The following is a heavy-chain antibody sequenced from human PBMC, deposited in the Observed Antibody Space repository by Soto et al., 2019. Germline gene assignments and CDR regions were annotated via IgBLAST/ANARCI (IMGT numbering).Heavy chain of an antibody. CDR1: GGTFSSYA. V-gene: IGHV1-69*01. J-gene: IGHJ3*02. CDR2: IIPIFGTA. D-gene: IGHD1-26*01. Sequence: QVQLVQSGAEVKKPGSSVKVSCKASGGTFSSYAISWVRQAPGQGLEWMGGIIPIFGTANYAQKFQGRVTITADESTSTADRELSSLRSEDTAVYYCAREQVGSYPDGDDAFDIWGQGTMVTVSS. CDR3: AREQVGSYPDGDDAFDI.